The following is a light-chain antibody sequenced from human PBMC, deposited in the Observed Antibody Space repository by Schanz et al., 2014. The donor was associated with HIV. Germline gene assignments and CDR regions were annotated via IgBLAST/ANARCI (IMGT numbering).Light chain of an antibody. V-gene: IGLV2-11*01. CDR2: DVT. CDR3: AAWDVLLNGPV. Sequence: QSVLTQPRSVSGSPGQSVAISCTGTSSDVGGYNYVSWYQQHPGKAPKLMIYDVTKRPSGVPDRFSGSKSGNTASLTISGLQAEDEADYYCAAWDVLLNGPVFGGGTQLTVL. J-gene: IGLJ7*01. CDR1: SSDVGGYNY.